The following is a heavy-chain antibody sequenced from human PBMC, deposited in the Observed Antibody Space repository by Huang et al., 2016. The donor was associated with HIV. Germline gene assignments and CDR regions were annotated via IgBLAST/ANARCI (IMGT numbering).Heavy chain of an antibody. CDR3: ARHGRVAGHYYNNMDV. CDR2: SYYSGNT. Sequence: LQLQESGPGLVKSSETLSLICTVSGGSISSSSYYWGWIRQPPGKGPEWMGSSYYSGNTYYNPPLKSRVTISVDTSKNQFSLKVNSVTAADTAVYYWARHGRVAGHYYNNMDVWGRGTTVTVSS. J-gene: IGHJ6*02. D-gene: IGHD6-19*01. CDR1: GGSISSSSYY. V-gene: IGHV4-39*01.